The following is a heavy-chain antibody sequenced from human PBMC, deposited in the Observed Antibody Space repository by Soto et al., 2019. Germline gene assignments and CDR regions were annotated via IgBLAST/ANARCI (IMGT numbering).Heavy chain of an antibody. V-gene: IGHV1-18*04. CDR2: ISAYNGNT. CDR3: ARDPEPAAKRYYYYGMDV. Sequence: ASVKVSCKASGYTFTSYGISWVRQAPGQGLEWMGWISAYNGNTNYAQKLQGRVTMTTDTSTSTAYMELRSLRSDDTAVYYCARDPEPAAKRYYYYGMDVWGQGTTVTVSS. J-gene: IGHJ6*02. CDR1: GYTFTSYG. D-gene: IGHD2-2*01.